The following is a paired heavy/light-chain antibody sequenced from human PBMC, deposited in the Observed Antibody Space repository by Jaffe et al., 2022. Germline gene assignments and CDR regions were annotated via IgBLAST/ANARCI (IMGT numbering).Light chain of an antibody. CDR1: QGISSA. CDR3: QQFNSYPRT. V-gene: IGKV1-13*02. CDR2: DAS. J-gene: IGKJ2*01. Sequence: AIQLTQSPSSLSASVGDRVTITCRASQGISSALAWYQQKPGKAPKLLIYDASSLESGVPSRFSGSGSGTDFTLTISSLQPEDFATYYCQQFNSYPRTFGQGTKLEIK.
Heavy chain of an antibody. CDR2: ISSSGSTI. CDR3: ARDSRYGFLEWLLHEGWFDP. V-gene: IGHV3-11*01. CDR1: GFTFSDYY. Sequence: QVQLVESGGGLVKPGGSLRLSCAASGFTFSDYYMSWIRQAPGKGLEWVSYISSSGSTIYYADSVKGRFTISRDNAKNSLYLQMNSLRAEDTAVYYCARDSRYGFLEWLLHEGWFDPWGQGTLVTVSS. D-gene: IGHD3-3*01. J-gene: IGHJ5*02.